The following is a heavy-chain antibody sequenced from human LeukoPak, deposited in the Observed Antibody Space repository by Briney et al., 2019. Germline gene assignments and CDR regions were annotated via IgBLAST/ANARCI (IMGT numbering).Heavy chain of an antibody. CDR2: ITSSRSAT. J-gene: IGHJ6*03. CDR1: GFTFSDYT. Sequence: GGSLRLSCAASGFTFSDYTMNWIRQAPGKGLEWVPYITSSRSATYYADSVKGRFTISRDNGKNSLYLQMHSLRAADTAVYYCARMYTGSYGPYYFMDVWGKGTTVTVSS. D-gene: IGHD1-26*01. CDR3: ARMYTGSYGPYYFMDV. V-gene: IGHV3-48*01.